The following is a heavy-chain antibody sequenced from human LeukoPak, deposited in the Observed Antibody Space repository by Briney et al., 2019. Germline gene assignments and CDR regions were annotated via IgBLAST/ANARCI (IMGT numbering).Heavy chain of an antibody. CDR2: IYTSGST. CDR3: ARERSKQWLVQGGAFDY. J-gene: IGHJ4*02. Sequence: PSETLSLTCTVSGGSISSYYWSWIRQPAGKGLEWIGRIYTSGSTNYNPSLKSRVTMSVDTSKNQFSLKLSSVTAADTAVYYCARERSKQWLVQGGAFDYWGQGTLVIVSS. CDR1: GGSISSYY. V-gene: IGHV4-4*07. D-gene: IGHD6-19*01.